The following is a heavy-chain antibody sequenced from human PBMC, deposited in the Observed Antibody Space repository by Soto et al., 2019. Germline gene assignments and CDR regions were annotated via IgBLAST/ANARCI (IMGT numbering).Heavy chain of an antibody. J-gene: IGHJ3*02. CDR2: LSGSGVST. V-gene: IGHV3-23*01. CDR3: AADPYYDILTGYYGAFDI. Sequence: PGGSLRLSCVASGFPFSNYAMTWVRQAPGKGLEWVSALSGSGVSTYYADSVMGRFTISRDNSKNTVYLQMNSLRSEDTAVYYCAADPYYDILTGYYGAFDIWGQGTMVTVSS. D-gene: IGHD3-9*01. CDR1: GFPFSNYA.